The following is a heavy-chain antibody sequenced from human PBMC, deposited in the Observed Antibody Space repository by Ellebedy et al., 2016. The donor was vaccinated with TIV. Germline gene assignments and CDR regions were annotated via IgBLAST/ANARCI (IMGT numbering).Heavy chain of an antibody. D-gene: IGHD2-21*02. CDR2: ISGSGGST. V-gene: IGHV3-23*01. J-gene: IGHJ6*02. Sequence: GGSLRLSXAASGFTFSSYAMSWVRQAPGKGLEWVSAISGSGGSTYYADSVKGRFTISRDNSKNTLYLQMNSLRAEDTAVYYCAKGGGCVGGDCYSPYYYYYGMDVWGQGTTVTVSS. CDR1: GFTFSSYA. CDR3: AKGGGCVGGDCYSPYYYYYGMDV.